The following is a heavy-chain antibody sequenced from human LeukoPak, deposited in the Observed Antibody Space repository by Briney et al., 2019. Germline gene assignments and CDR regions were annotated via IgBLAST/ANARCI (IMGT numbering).Heavy chain of an antibody. V-gene: IGHV3-23*01. CDR2: ISGSGGST. D-gene: IGHD2-2*01. J-gene: IGHJ4*02. CDR1: GFTFSNYS. CDR3: AKDRSSSISCSNY. Sequence: GGSLRLSCAASGFTFSNYSISWVRQAPGKGLEWVSGISGSGGSTYYADSVKGRFTISRDNSKNTLYLQMNSLRAEDTAVYYCAKDRSSSISCSNYWGQGTLVTVSS.